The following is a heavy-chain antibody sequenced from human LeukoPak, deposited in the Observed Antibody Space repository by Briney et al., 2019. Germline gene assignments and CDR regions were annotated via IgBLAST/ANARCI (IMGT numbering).Heavy chain of an antibody. V-gene: IGHV3-7*01. Sequence: GGSLRLSCAASGFNFNLYWMSWVRQAPGKGLEWVANINQDGSETYYVDSVKGRLTISRDNAKNTLFLQMNSLRAEDTAVFYCARAGGPHTVDVWGQGTTATVS. CDR1: GFNFNLYW. J-gene: IGHJ6*02. D-gene: IGHD2-8*02. CDR3: ARAGGPHTVDV. CDR2: INQDGSET.